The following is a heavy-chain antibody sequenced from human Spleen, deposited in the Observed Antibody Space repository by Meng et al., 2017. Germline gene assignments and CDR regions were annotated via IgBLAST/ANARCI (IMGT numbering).Heavy chain of an antibody. V-gene: IGHV3-48*03. CDR3: ARDRDYDILTGYYLYYYYYGMDV. CDR1: GFTFSSYE. D-gene: IGHD3-9*01. Sequence: GESLKISCAASGFTFSSYEMNWVRQAPGKGLEWVSYISSSGSTIYYADSVKGRFTISRDNAKNSLYLQMNSLRAEDTAVYYCARDRDYDILTGYYLYYYYYGMDVWGQGTTVTVSS. J-gene: IGHJ6*02. CDR2: ISSSGSTI.